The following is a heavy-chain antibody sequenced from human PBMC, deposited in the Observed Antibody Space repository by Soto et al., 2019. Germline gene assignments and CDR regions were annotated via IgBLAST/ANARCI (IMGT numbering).Heavy chain of an antibody. CDR2: ISYDGSNK. CDR1: GFTFSSYA. D-gene: IGHD2-15*01. Sequence: QVQLVESGGGVVQPGRSLRLSCAASGFTFSSYAMHWVRQAPGKGLEWVAVISYDGSNKYYADSVKGRFTISRDNSKNTLYLQMNSLRAEDTAVSYCARGLVGFDYWGQGTLVTVSS. J-gene: IGHJ4*02. CDR3: ARGLVGFDY. V-gene: IGHV3-30-3*01.